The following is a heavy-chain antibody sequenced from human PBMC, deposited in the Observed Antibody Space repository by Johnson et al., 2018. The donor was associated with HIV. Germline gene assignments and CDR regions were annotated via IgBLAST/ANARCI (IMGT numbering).Heavy chain of an antibody. J-gene: IGHJ3*02. D-gene: IGHD7-27*01. CDR3: ARQLGSDAFDI. CDR2: ISYDGSNK. CDR1: GFTFDDYG. Sequence: QVHLVESGGGVVRPGGSLRLSCAASGFTFDDYGMSWVRQAPGKGLEWVVVISYDGSNKYFADSVKGRFTISRDNSKNSLYLQMNSLRAEDTAVYYCARQLGSDAFDIWGQGTMVTVSS. V-gene: IGHV3-30*03.